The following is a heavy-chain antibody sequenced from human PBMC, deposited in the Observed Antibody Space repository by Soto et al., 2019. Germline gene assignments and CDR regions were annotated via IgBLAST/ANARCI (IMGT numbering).Heavy chain of an antibody. CDR2: ISKSDYT. D-gene: IGHD2-2*01. J-gene: IGHJ4*02. CDR1: GFAFNNYG. CDR3: AREDSIIIPAVSDF. V-gene: IGHV3-21*01. Sequence: GGSLRLSCTVSGFAFNNYGINWVRQAPGKGLEWVSSISKSDYTYYSDSVKGRFAISRDNAKSSVSLQMNTLRVEDTAVYYCAREDSIIIPAVSDFWGQGTLVTVPQ.